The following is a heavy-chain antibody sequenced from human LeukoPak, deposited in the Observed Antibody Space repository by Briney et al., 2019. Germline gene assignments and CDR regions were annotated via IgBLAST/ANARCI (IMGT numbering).Heavy chain of an antibody. CDR3: ARELLWFGADY. J-gene: IGHJ4*02. CDR2: ISSSGSTI. Sequence: GGSLRLSCAASGFTFSSYEMNWVRQAPGKGLEWVSYISSSGSTIYYADSVKGRFTISRDNAKNSLYLQMNSLRAEDTAVYYCARELLWFGADYWGQGILVTVSS. V-gene: IGHV3-48*03. CDR1: GFTFSSYE. D-gene: IGHD3-10*01.